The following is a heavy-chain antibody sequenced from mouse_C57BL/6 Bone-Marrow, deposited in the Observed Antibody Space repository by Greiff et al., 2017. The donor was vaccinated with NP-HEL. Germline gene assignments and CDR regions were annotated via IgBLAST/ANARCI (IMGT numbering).Heavy chain of an antibody. CDR3: ARLGYYGSGFAY. J-gene: IGHJ3*01. Sequence: QVQLQQPGDELVKPGASVKLSCKASGYTFTSYWMHWVKQRPGQGLEWIGMIHPNSGSTNYNEKFKSKATLTVDKSSSTAYMQLSSLTSEDSAVYYCARLGYYGSGFAYWGQGTLVTVSA. V-gene: IGHV1-64*01. D-gene: IGHD1-1*01. CDR1: GYTFTSYW. CDR2: IHPNSGST.